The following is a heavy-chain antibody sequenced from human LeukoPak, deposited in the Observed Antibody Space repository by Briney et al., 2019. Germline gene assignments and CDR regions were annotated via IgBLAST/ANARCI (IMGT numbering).Heavy chain of an antibody. CDR3: AKNWDYYDSSGYWN. V-gene: IGHV3-23*01. J-gene: IGHJ4*02. CDR2: ISGSGGRT. D-gene: IGHD3-22*01. Sequence: GGSLRLSCAASGFTFSSYGMSWVRQAPGKGLEWVSGISGSGGRTYYADSVKGRFTISRDDSKDTLYLQMNSLRAEDTAVYYCAKNWDYYDSSGYWNWGQGTLVTVSS. CDR1: GFTFSSYG.